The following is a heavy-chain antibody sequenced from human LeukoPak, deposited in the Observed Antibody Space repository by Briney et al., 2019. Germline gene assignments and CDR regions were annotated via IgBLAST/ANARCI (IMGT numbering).Heavy chain of an antibody. CDR3: AKGGYCSGGSCYAYYYYYMDV. Sequence: PGGSLRLSCAASGFTLSDYYMNWIRQAPGKGLEWVSYISASGSTIYYADSVKGRFTISRDNAKNSLYLQMNSLRAEDTALYYCAKGGYCSGGSCYAYYYYYMDVWGKGTTVTISS. CDR1: GFTLSDYY. D-gene: IGHD2-15*01. CDR2: ISASGSTI. V-gene: IGHV3-11*01. J-gene: IGHJ6*03.